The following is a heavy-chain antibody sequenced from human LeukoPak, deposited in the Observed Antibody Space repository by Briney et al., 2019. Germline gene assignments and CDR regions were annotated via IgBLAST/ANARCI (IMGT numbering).Heavy chain of an antibody. CDR2: IYTSGST. V-gene: IGHV4-4*07. CDR3: ARFSTDYSNYGNWFDP. CDR1: GGSISSYY. Sequence: PSETLSLTCTVSGGSISSYYWSWIRQPAGKGLEWIGRIYTSGSTNYNPSLKSRVTISVDKSKNQFSLKLSSVTAADTAVYYCARFSTDYSNYGNWFDPWGQGTLVTVSS. J-gene: IGHJ5*02. D-gene: IGHD4-11*01.